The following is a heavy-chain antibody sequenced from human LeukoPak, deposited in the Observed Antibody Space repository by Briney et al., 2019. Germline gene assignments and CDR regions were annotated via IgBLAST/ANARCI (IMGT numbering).Heavy chain of an antibody. Sequence: GEPLQISCKGSGSPFTSYWIGWVRQMPGKGLEWMGIIYPGDSDTRYSPSFQGQVTISADTSISTAYLQWSSLKASDTAMYYCARQITTAWFDPWGQGTLVTVSS. CDR1: GSPFTSYW. J-gene: IGHJ5*02. D-gene: IGHD1-14*01. CDR2: IYPGDSDT. V-gene: IGHV5-51*01. CDR3: ARQITTAWFDP.